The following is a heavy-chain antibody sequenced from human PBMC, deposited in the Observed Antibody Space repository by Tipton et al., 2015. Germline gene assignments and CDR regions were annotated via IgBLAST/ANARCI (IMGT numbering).Heavy chain of an antibody. Sequence: TLFLTCTVSGGSVSSGSYYWNWIRQPPGKGLEWIGYTYYSGNTKYNPSLKSRVTISVDTSKNQFSLKMSSVTAADTAVYYCARHLEMPTNQELFDYWGQGTLVTVSS. D-gene: IGHD5-24*01. V-gene: IGHV4-61*01. CDR1: GGSVSSGSYY. J-gene: IGHJ4*02. CDR2: TYYSGNT. CDR3: ARHLEMPTNQELFDY.